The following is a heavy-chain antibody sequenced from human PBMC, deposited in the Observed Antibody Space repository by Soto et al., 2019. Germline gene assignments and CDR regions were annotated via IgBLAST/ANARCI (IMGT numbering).Heavy chain of an antibody. D-gene: IGHD2-21*01. Sequence: EVQLLESGGGLVQPGGSLRLSCAASGFTFSRYAMTWVRQAPGKGLEWVSSITGSVGATFYVDSVKGRFNISRDNSKSTLDQQMTSLRGEDTAVYYCAKEKEGENTQPWYFDLWGRGTLVTVSS. J-gene: IGHJ2*01. V-gene: IGHV3-23*01. CDR2: ITGSVGAT. CDR3: AKEKEGENTQPWYFDL. CDR1: GFTFSRYA.